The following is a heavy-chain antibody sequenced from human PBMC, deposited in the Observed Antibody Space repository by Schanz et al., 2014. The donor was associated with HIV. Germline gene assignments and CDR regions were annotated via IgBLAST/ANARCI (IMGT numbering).Heavy chain of an antibody. CDR2: ISYDGSNK. CDR3: ARVANWDYYGMDV. CDR1: GFTFSTYG. Sequence: QVQLVESGGGVVQPGRSLRLSCAASGFTFSTYGMHWVRQAPGKGLGWVAFISYDGSNKYYADSVKGRFTISRDNSKNTLYLQMNSLRAEDTAVYYCARVANWDYYGMDVWGRGTTVIVSS. J-gene: IGHJ6*02. D-gene: IGHD3-16*01. V-gene: IGHV3-30*03.